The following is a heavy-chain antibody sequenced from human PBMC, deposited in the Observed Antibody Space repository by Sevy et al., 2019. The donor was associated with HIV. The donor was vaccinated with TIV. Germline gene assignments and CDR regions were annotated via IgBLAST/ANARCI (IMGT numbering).Heavy chain of an antibody. CDR2: IIPIFGTA. V-gene: IGHV1-69*13. CDR1: GGTFSSYA. D-gene: IGHD1-7*01. J-gene: IGHJ6*02. Sequence: ASVKVSCKASGGTFSSYAISWVRQAPGQGLEWMGGIIPIFGTANYAQKFQGRVTITADESTSTAYMELSSLRSEDTAVYYCASSLLGQLELRNDYYYYGMDVWGQGTTVTVSS. CDR3: ASSLLGQLELRNDYYYYGMDV.